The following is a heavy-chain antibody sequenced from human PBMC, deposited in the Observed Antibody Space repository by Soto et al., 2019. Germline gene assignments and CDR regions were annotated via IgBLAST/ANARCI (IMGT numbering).Heavy chain of an antibody. D-gene: IGHD3-3*01. CDR2: INHSGST. CDR3: ARGLGYYVFCSGYSYYYIRMDA. CDR1: GGSFSGYY. Sequence: SKNISITSAVYGGSFSGYYWSWIRQPPGQGLEGIGEINHSGSTNYNPSLKSRVTISVDTSKNQFSLKLSSVTAADTAVYYCARGLGYYVFCSGYSYYYIRMDAWGQGPPVT. V-gene: IGHV4-34*01. J-gene: IGHJ6*02.